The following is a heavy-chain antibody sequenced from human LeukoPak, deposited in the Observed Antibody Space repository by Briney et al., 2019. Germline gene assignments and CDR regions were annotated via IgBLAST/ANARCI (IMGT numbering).Heavy chain of an antibody. Sequence: ASVKVSCKASGYTFTGYYMHWVRQAPGQGLEWMGWINPNSGGTNYAQKFQGRVTMTRDTSISTAYMELSRLRSDDTAVYYCARDMSDRYYFDYWGQGTLVTVSS. D-gene: IGHD1-14*01. V-gene: IGHV1-2*02. CDR3: ARDMSDRYYFDY. J-gene: IGHJ4*02. CDR2: INPNSGGT. CDR1: GYTFTGYY.